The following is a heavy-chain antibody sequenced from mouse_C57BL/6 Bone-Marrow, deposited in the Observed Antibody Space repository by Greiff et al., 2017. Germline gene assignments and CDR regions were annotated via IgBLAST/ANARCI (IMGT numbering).Heavy chain of an antibody. CDR2: ISDGGSYT. CDR1: GFTFSSYA. CDR3: ARDYYGSSFKGGFAY. Sequence: EVKLVESGGGLVKPGGSLKLSCAASGFTFSSYAMSWVRQTPEKRLEWVATISDGGSYTYYPDNVKGRFTISRDNAKNNLYLQMSHLKSEDTAMYYCARDYYGSSFKGGFAYWGQGTLVTVSA. J-gene: IGHJ3*01. V-gene: IGHV5-4*01. D-gene: IGHD1-1*01.